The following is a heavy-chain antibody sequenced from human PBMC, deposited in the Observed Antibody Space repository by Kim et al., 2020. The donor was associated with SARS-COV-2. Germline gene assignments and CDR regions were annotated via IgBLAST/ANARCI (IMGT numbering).Heavy chain of an antibody. J-gene: IGHJ4*02. V-gene: IGHV3-73*01. CDR2: IRSNAKNYAT. D-gene: IGHD3-22*01. CDR3: IRRDDSRDYYSSGD. CDR1: GFTFRGSV. Sequence: GGSLRLSCTVSGFTFRGSVMHWVCQVSGKGLERVGHIRSNAKNYATSYAASVEGRFTISRADSKNTAYLLMNSLRTEDAAVYYCIRRDDSRDYYSSGDWGQGTLVTVSS.